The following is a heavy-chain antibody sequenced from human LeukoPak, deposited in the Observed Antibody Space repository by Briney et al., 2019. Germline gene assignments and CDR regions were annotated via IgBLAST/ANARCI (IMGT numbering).Heavy chain of an antibody. CDR1: GGSFSDHY. D-gene: IGHD5-24*01. J-gene: IGHJ4*02. CDR2: INHSGST. Sequence: PSETLSLTCGVYGGSFSDHYWKWIRQPRGKGLEWIGEINHSGSTNYNPSLKSRVIMSVDTPKNQFSLELSSVTAADTAVYYCARSGYTRRFIDYWGQGTLVTVSS. CDR3: ARSGYTRRFIDY. V-gene: IGHV4-34*01.